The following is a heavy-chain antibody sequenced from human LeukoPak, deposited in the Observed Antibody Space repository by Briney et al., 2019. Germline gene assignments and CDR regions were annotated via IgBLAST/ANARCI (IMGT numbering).Heavy chain of an antibody. V-gene: IGHV3-7*03. CDR2: IKQDGSEK. J-gene: IGHJ6*04. D-gene: IGHD3-10*01. Sequence: AGGSLRLSCAASGFTFSSYWMSWVRQAPGEGLEWVANIKQDGSEKYYVDSVKGRFTISRDNAKNSLYLQMNSLRAEDTAVYYCATLWFGDYYYYYGMDVWGKGTTVTVSS. CDR1: GFTFSSYW. CDR3: ATLWFGDYYYYYGMDV.